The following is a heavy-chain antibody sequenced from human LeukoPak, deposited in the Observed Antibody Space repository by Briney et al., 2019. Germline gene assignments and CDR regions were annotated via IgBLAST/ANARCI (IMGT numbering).Heavy chain of an antibody. CDR3: ARGFTYYYDSSGDY. CDR2: IKPDGSEG. CDR1: GFTFSDYW. V-gene: IGHV3-7*01. D-gene: IGHD3-22*01. J-gene: IGHJ4*02. Sequence: GGSLRLSCAASGFTFSDYWMSWVRQTPEKGLQWVANIKPDGSEGYFINSVKGRFTISRDNAKNSLYLQMNSLRAEDTAVYYCARGFTYYYDSSGDYWGQGTLVTVSS.